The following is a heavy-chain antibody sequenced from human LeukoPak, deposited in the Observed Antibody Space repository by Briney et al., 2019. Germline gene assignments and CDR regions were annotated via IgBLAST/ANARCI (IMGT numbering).Heavy chain of an antibody. J-gene: IGHJ5*02. V-gene: IGHV1-69*01. D-gene: IGHD5-18*01. Sequence: SVKVSCKASGGTFSSYAISWVRQAPGQGLEWTGGIIPIFGTANYAQKFQGRVTITADESTSTAYMGLSSLRSEDTAVYYCARDGGYSYGSNNWFDPWGQGTLVTVSS. CDR1: GGTFSSYA. CDR2: IIPIFGTA. CDR3: ARDGGYSYGSNNWFDP.